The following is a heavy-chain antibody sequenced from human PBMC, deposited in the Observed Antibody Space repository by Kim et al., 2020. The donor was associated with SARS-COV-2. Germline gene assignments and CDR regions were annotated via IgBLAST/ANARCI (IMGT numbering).Heavy chain of an antibody. CDR3: PRHQVVPTAMFRGYWYFDL. D-gene: IGHD2-2*01. CDR2: IYYSGST. Sequence: SETLSLTCTVSGGSISSCSYYWGWIRPPPGKGLEWIGSIYYSGSTYYNPSLKSRVTISVDTSKNQFSLKLISVTAADTAVYYCPRHQVVPTAMFRGYWYFDLWGRGTLVTVSS. J-gene: IGHJ2*01. V-gene: IGHV4-39*01. CDR1: GGSISSCSYY.